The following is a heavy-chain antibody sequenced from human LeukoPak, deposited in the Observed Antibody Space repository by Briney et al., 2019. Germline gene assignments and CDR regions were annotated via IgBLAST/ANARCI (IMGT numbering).Heavy chain of an antibody. V-gene: IGHV3-21*01. CDR1: GFTFSSYS. CDR3: ASYSVGAGDY. D-gene: IGHD1-26*01. Sequence: GGSLRLSCAASGFTFSSYSMNWVRQAPGKGLEWVSSISSSSSCIYYADSVKGRFTISRDNAKNSLYLQMNSLRAEDTAVYYCASYSVGAGDYWGQGTLVTVSS. J-gene: IGHJ4*02. CDR2: ISSSSSCI.